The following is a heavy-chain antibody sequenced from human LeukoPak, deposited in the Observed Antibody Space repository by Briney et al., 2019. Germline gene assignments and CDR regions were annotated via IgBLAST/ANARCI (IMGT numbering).Heavy chain of an antibody. D-gene: IGHD1-14*01. CDR2: IYPSDSDT. CDR3: ARHQTDYYYYYMDV. J-gene: IGHJ6*03. CDR1: GYSFNNYW. Sequence: GESLKISCKGSGYSFNNYWIGWVRQMTGKGLEWMGVIYPSDSDTRYSPSFQGQISISADKSISTAYLQWSSLKASDTAMYYCARHQTDYYYYYMDVWGNGTTVTVSS. V-gene: IGHV5-51*01.